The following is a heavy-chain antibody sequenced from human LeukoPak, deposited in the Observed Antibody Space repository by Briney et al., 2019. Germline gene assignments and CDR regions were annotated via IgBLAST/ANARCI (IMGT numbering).Heavy chain of an antibody. V-gene: IGHV1-18*01. CDR3: ARSPLPYCSSTSCFDPWYHMDV. D-gene: IGHD2-2*01. CDR2: ISAYNGNT. Sequence: ASVKVSCKASGYTFTSYGISWVRQAPGQGLEWMGWISAYNGNTNYAQKLQGRVTMTTDTSTSTAYMELRSLRSDDTAVYYCARSPLPYCSSTSCFDPWYHMDVWGKGTTVTVSS. J-gene: IGHJ6*03. CDR1: GYTFTSYG.